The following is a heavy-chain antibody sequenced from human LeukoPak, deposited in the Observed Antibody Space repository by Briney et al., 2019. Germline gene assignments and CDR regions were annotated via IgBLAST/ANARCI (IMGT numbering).Heavy chain of an antibody. V-gene: IGHV5-51*01. Sequence: GESLKISCKGSGYSFTSYWIGWMRQMPGKGLEWMGIIYPDDSDTRYSPSFQGQVTISADKSIRTAYLQWSSLKASDTAMYYCARKSYTGYDSPDYFDYWGQGTLVTVSS. D-gene: IGHD5-12*01. CDR1: GYSFTSYW. J-gene: IGHJ4*02. CDR3: ARKSYTGYDSPDYFDY. CDR2: IYPDDSDT.